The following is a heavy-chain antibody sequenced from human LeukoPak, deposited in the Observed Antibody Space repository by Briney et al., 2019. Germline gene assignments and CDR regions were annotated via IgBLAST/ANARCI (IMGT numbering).Heavy chain of an antibody. CDR1: GGTFSSYA. CDR2: IIPIFGTA. Sequence: SVKVSCKASGGTFSSYAISWVRQAPGQGLEWMGGIIPIFGTANYAQKFQGRVTITADESTSTAYMELSSLRSEDTAVYYCARDGVWRGYGMDVWGQGTTVTVSS. D-gene: IGHD3-3*01. CDR3: ARDGVWRGYGMDV. V-gene: IGHV1-69*13. J-gene: IGHJ6*02.